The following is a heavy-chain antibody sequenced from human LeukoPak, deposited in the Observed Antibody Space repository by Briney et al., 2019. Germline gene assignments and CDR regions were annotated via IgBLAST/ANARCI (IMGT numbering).Heavy chain of an antibody. V-gene: IGHV3-11*01. D-gene: IGHD2-15*01. CDR1: GFTFSAYY. J-gene: IGHJ4*02. CDR2: ITSSGSIT. Sequence: GGSLRLSCAASGFTFSAYYMSWIRQAPGKGLEWVSYITSSGSITYYADSVKGRFTTSRDNAKNSLYLQVNSLRAEDTAVYYCARYRGYCGGGTCYPYYFDYWGQGILVTVSS. CDR3: ARYRGYCGGGTCYPYYFDY.